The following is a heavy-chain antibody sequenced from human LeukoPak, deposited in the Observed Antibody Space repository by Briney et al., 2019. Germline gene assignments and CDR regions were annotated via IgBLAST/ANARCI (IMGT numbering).Heavy chain of an antibody. CDR3: ARGGYYDILTGYPERNYYYYYYGMDV. CDR2: INHRGST. V-gene: IGHV4-34*01. Sequence: SETLSLTCAVYGGSFSGYYWSWIRQPPGKGLEWIGEINHRGSTNYNPSLKSRVTISVDTSKNQFSLKLSSVTAADTAVYYCARGGYYDILTGYPERNYYYYYYGMDVWGQGTTVTVSS. J-gene: IGHJ6*02. CDR1: GGSFSGYY. D-gene: IGHD3-9*01.